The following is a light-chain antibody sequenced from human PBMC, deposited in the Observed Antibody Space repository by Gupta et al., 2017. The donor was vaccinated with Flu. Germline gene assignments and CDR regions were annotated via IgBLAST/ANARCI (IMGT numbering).Light chain of an antibody. V-gene: IGLV3-21*02. CDR3: QVWDTSSEHRV. CDR2: DDS. Sequence: SYVLTQSPSVSVAPGQTAKITCWGNDIRSKMVHWYQQKAGRAPVLVVNDDSDRPSGVPERFSGSNSGNTATLTISRVEAGDEADYYCQVWDTSSEHRVFGGGTKLTVL. CDR1: DIRSKM. J-gene: IGLJ3*02.